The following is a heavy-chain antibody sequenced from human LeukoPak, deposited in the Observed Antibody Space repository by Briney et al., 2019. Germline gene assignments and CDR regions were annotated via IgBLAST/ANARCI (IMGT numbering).Heavy chain of an antibody. CDR2: ISSSSSYI. Sequence: GGSLRLSCAASGLTFSSYWMTWVRQAPGKGLEWVSSISSSSSYIYYADSVKGRFTISRDNAKNSLYLQMNSLRAEDTAVYYCARDCSGGSCYGYWGQGTLVTVSS. J-gene: IGHJ4*02. CDR3: ARDCSGGSCYGY. V-gene: IGHV3-21*01. CDR1: GLTFSSYW. D-gene: IGHD2-15*01.